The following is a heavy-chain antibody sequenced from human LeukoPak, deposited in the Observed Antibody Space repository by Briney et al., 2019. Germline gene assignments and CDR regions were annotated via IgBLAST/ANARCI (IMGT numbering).Heavy chain of an antibody. CDR2: ISTSVST. CDR3: ARDPATECSNGVCYKASWFDP. V-gene: IGHV4-4*07. D-gene: IGHD2-8*01. CDR1: GGSISDYY. J-gene: IGHJ5*02. Sequence: SETLSLTCTVSGGSISDYYWTWIRQPAGKGLEWIWRISTSVSTNYKPSLKSRVTMSIDTSKNQFSLKLSSVTAADTAVYYCARDPATECSNGVCYKASWFDPWGQGTLVTVSS.